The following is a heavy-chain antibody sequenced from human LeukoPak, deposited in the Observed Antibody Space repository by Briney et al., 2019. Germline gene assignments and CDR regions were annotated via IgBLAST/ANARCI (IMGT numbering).Heavy chain of an antibody. CDR2: ISGRGDNI. Sequence: PGGSLRLSCAASGFTFNNCAMSWVRQAPGKGLEWVSAISGRGDNIYYADSVKGRFTISRDNSKNTLYLQMNSLRAEDTAIYYCAKDQGIDYGDQLHYWGQGTLVTVSS. J-gene: IGHJ4*02. D-gene: IGHD4-17*01. CDR3: AKDQGIDYGDQLHY. V-gene: IGHV3-23*01. CDR1: GFTFNNCA.